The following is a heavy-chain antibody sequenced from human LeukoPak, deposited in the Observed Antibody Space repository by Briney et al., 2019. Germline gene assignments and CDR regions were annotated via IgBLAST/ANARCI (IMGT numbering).Heavy chain of an antibody. CDR3: ARDILVDDAFDI. V-gene: IGHV1-2*02. J-gene: IGHJ3*02. D-gene: IGHD2-8*02. CDR1: GYTFTGYY. CDR2: INPNSGGT. Sequence: ASVKVSCKASGYTFTGYYTHWVRQAPGQGLEWMGWINPNSGGTNFAETFQGKVSMTRDTSIGTAYMELSRLRSDDTAVYYCARDILVDDAFDIWGQGTMVTVPS.